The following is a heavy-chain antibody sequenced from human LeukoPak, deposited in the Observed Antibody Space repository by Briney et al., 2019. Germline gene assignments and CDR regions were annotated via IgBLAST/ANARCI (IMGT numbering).Heavy chain of an antibody. D-gene: IGHD1-1*01. CDR2: ISSNGGST. CDR1: GFTFSSYA. Sequence: SGGSLRLSCAASGFTFSSYAMHWVRQAPGKGLEYVSAISSNGGSTYYANSVKGRFTISRDNSKNTLYLQMGSLRAEGMAVYYCARRPAGTYGMDVWGQGTTVTVSS. V-gene: IGHV3-64*01. J-gene: IGHJ6*02. CDR3: ARRPAGTYGMDV.